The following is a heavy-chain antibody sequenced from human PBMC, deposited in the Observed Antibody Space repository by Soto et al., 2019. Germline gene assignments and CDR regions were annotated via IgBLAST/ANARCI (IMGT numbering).Heavy chain of an antibody. Sequence: PGGSLRLSCAASGFTFSSYAMSWVRQAPGKGLEWVSTVGAGGGSTFYADSVKGRFTISRDKSKNTLYLQMNSLRAEDTATFYCAKAYNNYWDFWGQGTLVTVSS. CDR1: GFTFSSYA. CDR3: AKAYNNYWDF. CDR2: VGAGGGST. V-gene: IGHV3-23*01. D-gene: IGHD4-4*01. J-gene: IGHJ4*02.